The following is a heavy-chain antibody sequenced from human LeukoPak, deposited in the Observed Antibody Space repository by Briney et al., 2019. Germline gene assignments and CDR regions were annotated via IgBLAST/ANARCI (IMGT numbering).Heavy chain of an antibody. J-gene: IGHJ4*02. Sequence: PSETLSLTCTVSGVSLSSGSYYWSWIRQPAGKGLEWIGRIYTSGSTTYNPSLKSRVTISIDTSKKQSSLKLSSLTAADTAVYYCARDNPDSSSLFDYWGQGTLVTVSS. D-gene: IGHD3-22*01. V-gene: IGHV4-61*02. CDR1: GVSLSSGSYY. CDR3: ARDNPDSSSLFDY. CDR2: IYTSGST.